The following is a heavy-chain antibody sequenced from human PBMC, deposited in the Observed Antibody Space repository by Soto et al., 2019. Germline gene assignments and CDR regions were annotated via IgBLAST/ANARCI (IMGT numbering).Heavy chain of an antibody. CDR3: ARESVTMVRGVSVDY. J-gene: IGHJ4*02. Sequence: QVQLQESGPGLVKPSETLSLTCTVSGGSISSYYWSWIRQPPGKGLEWIGYIYYSGSTNYNPSLKRRVTRAVDTSENHFPLKLSSGTAADTAVYHCARESVTMVRGVSVDYWGPGTLVTVSS. CDR1: GGSISSYY. D-gene: IGHD3-10*01. V-gene: IGHV4-59*01. CDR2: IYYSGST.